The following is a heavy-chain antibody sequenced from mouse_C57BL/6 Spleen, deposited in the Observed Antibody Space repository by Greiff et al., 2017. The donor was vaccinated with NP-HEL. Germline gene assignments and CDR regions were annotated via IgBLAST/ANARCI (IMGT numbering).Heavy chain of an antibody. Sequence: VQLQQSGPELVKPGASVKISCKASGYSFTGYYMNWVKQSPDTSLEWIGEINPSTGGTTYNQKFKAKATLTVDKSSSTAYMQLKSLTSEDSAVYACGRRDYGSLAYWGQGTLVTVSA. CDR1: GYSFTGYY. CDR2: INPSTGGT. CDR3: GRRDYGSLAY. D-gene: IGHD2-4*01. V-gene: IGHV1-42*01. J-gene: IGHJ3*01.